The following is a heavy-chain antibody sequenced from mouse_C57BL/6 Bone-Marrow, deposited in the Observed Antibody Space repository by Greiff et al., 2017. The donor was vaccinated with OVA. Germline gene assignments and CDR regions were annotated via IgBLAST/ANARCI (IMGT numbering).Heavy chain of an antibody. J-gene: IGHJ3*01. Sequence: QVQLQQSGPELVKPGASVKISCKASGYAFSSSWMNWVKQRPGKGLDWIGRMYPGDGDTNYNGKFKGKATLTADKSSSTAYMQLSSLTSEDSAVYFCASYYGHWFAYWGQGTLVTVSA. V-gene: IGHV1-82*01. CDR1: GYAFSSSW. CDR3: ASYYGHWFAY. D-gene: IGHD1-1*02. CDR2: MYPGDGDT.